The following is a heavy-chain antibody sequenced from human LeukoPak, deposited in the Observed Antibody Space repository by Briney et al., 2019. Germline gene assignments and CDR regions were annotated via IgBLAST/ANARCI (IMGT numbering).Heavy chain of an antibody. CDR3: ARGGGFLESLYADPFDI. CDR1: GYSISSGYY. D-gene: IGHD3-3*01. J-gene: IGHJ3*02. V-gene: IGHV4-38-2*02. CDR2: FYHNGGP. Sequence: SETLSLTCTVSGYSISSGYYWGWIRQPPGKGLEWIGNFYHNGGPYYTPSLKSRVTISVDTSRNQFSLILSSVTAADTAVYYCARGGGFLESLYADPFDIWGQKTIVTVSS.